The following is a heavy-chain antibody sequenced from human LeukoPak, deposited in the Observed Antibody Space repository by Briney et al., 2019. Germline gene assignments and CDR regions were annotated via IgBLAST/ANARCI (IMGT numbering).Heavy chain of an antibody. CDR3: AAANPNYYYDSSGSSPFDY. CDR1: GFTFTSSA. Sequence: GTSVKVSCKASGFTFTSSAMQWVRQARGQRLERIGWIVVGSCNTNYAQKFQERVTITRDMSTSTAYMELSSLRSEDTAVYYCAAANPNYYYDSSGSSPFDYWGQGTLVTVSS. CDR2: IVVGSCNT. J-gene: IGHJ4*02. D-gene: IGHD3-22*01. V-gene: IGHV1-58*02.